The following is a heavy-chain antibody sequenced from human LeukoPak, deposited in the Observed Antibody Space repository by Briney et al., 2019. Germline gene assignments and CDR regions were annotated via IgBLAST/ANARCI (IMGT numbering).Heavy chain of an antibody. Sequence: SETLSPTCTVSGASVSSASYWSWIRQPPGKGVEWIAHIYNGVNTNYNPSLKSRVTISVDTSRNQFSLRLNSVTAADTAVYYCARSRAFNSGAFDPWGQGSLVTVSS. CDR1: GASVSSASY. D-gene: IGHD1-26*01. J-gene: IGHJ5*02. CDR2: IYNGVNT. CDR3: ARSRAFNSGAFDP. V-gene: IGHV4-61*01.